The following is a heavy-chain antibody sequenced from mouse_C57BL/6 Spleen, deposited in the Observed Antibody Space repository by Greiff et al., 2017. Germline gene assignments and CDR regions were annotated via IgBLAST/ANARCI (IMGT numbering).Heavy chain of an antibody. Sequence: MQGVESGGGLVQPGESLKLSCESNEYEFPSHDMSWVRKTPEKRLELVAAINSDGGSTYYPDTMERRFIISRDNTKKTLYLQMSSLRSEDTALYYCARRGNYRYWYFDVWGTGTTVTVSS. CDR3: ARRGNYRYWYFDV. CDR1: EYEFPSHD. CDR2: INSDGGST. D-gene: IGHD2-1*01. J-gene: IGHJ1*03. V-gene: IGHV5-2*01.